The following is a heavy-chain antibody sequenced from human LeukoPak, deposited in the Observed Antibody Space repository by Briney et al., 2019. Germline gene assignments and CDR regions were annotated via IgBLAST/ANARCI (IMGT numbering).Heavy chain of an antibody. J-gene: IGHJ3*02. D-gene: IGHD5-24*01. CDR1: GFTFSDYY. CDR3: ARDRGDGNNPEGAFDI. V-gene: IGHV3-11*01. CDR2: ISSSGSTI. Sequence: GGSLRLSCAASGFTFSDYYMSWIRQAPGKGLEWVSYISSSGSTIYYADSVKGRFTISRDNAKNSLYPQMNSLRAEDTAVYYCARDRGDGNNPEGAFDIWGQGTMVTVSS.